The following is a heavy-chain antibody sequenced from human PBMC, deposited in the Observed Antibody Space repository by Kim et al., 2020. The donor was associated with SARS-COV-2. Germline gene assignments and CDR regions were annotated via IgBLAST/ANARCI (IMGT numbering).Heavy chain of an antibody. D-gene: IGHD6-19*01. J-gene: IGHJ6*02. V-gene: IGHV3-66*01. CDR3: ARVKAVAGRAGPDYYYGMEV. CDR1: GFTVSSNY. Sequence: GGSLRLSCAASGFTVSSNYMSWVRQAPGKGLEWVSVIYSGGSTYYADSVKGRFTISRDNSKNTLYLQMNSLRAEDTAEYYCARVKAVAGRAGPDYYYGMEVWGQGTTVAVSS. CDR2: IYSGGST.